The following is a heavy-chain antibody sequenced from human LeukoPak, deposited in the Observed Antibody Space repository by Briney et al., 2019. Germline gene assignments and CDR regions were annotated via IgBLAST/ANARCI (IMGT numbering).Heavy chain of an antibody. V-gene: IGHV1-24*01. CDR1: GYTLTELS. CDR2: FDPEDGET. D-gene: IGHD2-15*01. J-gene: IGHJ4*02. Sequence: ASVKVSCKVSGYTLTELSMHWVRQAPGKGLEWMGGFDPEDGETIYAQKFQGRVTFTRDTSASTAYMELSSLRSEDTAVYYCAKDRGGSGDFDYWGQGSLVTVSS. CDR3: AKDRGGSGDFDY.